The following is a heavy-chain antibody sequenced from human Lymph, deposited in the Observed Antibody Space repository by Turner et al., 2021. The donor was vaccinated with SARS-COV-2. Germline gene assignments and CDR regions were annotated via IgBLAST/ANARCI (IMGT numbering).Heavy chain of an antibody. V-gene: IGHV5-51*01. CDR1: GYSFPTYW. D-gene: IGHD5-12*01. J-gene: IGHJ4*02. CDR3: ARLPIARGYSGYDFYYFDY. Sequence: EVQLMQSGAEVKKPGESLKISGKGSGYSFPTYWIGWGRQRPGKGLEWIGIIYPGDSDTRYSPSCQGQVTISADKSISTAYLKWSSLKASDTAMYYCARLPIARGYSGYDFYYFDYWGQGTLVTVSS. CDR2: IYPGDSDT.